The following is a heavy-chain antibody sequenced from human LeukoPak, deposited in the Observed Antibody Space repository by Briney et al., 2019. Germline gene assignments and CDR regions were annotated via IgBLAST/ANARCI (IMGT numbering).Heavy chain of an antibody. V-gene: IGHV5-51*01. D-gene: IGHD1-26*01. CDR2: IYPGDSDT. Sequence: EXXKISCKGSGYRFTSYWIGWVRQMPGKGLEWMGIIYPGDSDTRYSPSFEGQVTISADKSISTAYLQWSSLKASDTAMYYCATAPDGSYSDWGQGTLVTVSS. J-gene: IGHJ4*02. CDR1: GYRFTSYW. CDR3: ATAPDGSYSD.